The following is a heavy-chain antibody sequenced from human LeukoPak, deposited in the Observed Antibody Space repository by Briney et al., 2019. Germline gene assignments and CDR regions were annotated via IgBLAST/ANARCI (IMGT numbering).Heavy chain of an antibody. J-gene: IGHJ2*01. CDR1: GFTFSSYW. CDR2: INDDGSSA. D-gene: IGHD4-17*01. Sequence: GGSLILSCAASGFTFSSYWMHWVRQAPGKGLVWVSRINDDGSSASYADSVKGRFTITRDNVKKTLYLQMNSLRAEDTAVYYCARDLQATVTTNGWGFDLWGRGTLVTVSS. CDR3: ARDLQATVTTNGWGFDL. V-gene: IGHV3-74*01.